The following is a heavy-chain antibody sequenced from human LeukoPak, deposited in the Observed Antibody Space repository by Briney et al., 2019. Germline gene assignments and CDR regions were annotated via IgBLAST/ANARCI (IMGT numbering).Heavy chain of an antibody. J-gene: IGHJ4*02. CDR1: GYTFTSYD. Sequence: ASVTVSCKASGYTFTSYDINWVRQAPGQGLEWMGWMNPNSGNTGYAQKFQGRVTMTRNTSISTAYMELSSLRSEDTAVYYCARGRQRSSSPGVGYWGQGTLVTVSS. CDR3: ARGRQRSSSPGVGY. CDR2: MNPNSGNT. D-gene: IGHD6-6*01. V-gene: IGHV1-8*01.